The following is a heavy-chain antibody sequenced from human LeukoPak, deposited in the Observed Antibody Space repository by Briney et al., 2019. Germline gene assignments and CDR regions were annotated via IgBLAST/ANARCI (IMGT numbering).Heavy chain of an antibody. Sequence: GESLKISCKGSGYSFISYWIAWVRQMPGKRLEWMGIIYPTDSDTRYSPSFQGQVTISADKSISTAYLQWSRLKASDTAMYYCARRGGGYSGYDYQFADYWGQGTLVTVSS. CDR1: GYSFISYW. J-gene: IGHJ4*02. D-gene: IGHD5-12*01. CDR3: ARRGGGYSGYDYQFADY. V-gene: IGHV5-51*01. CDR2: IYPTDSDT.